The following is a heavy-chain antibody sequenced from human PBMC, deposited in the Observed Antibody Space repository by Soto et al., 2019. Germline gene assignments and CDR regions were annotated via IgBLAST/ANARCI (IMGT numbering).Heavy chain of an antibody. CDR3: ARDRGYNCFDL. J-gene: IGHJ5*01. CDR1: GFTFSDSW. Sequence: EVQLVESGGGLVQPGGSLRLSCAASGFTFSDSWMNWVRQAPGKGLEWVASTVPDGSERYYVDSVKGRFTISRDNSKTSLYLQMNSLRVDDTANYYCARDRGYNCFDLWGQGTLVTVSS. CDR2: TVPDGSER. V-gene: IGHV3-7*01.